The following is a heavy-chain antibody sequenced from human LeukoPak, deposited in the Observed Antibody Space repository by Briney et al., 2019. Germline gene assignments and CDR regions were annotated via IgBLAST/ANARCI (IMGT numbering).Heavy chain of an antibody. J-gene: IGHJ4*02. Sequence: GRSLRLSCAASGFTFSSYGMHWVRQAPGKGLEWVAVIWYDGSNKYYADSVKGRFTISRDNSKNTVYLQMNSLRAEDTAVYYCARGEGHNSGSYLNWGQGTLVTVSS. CDR2: IWYDGSNK. CDR1: GFTFSSYG. CDR3: ARGEGHNSGSYLN. D-gene: IGHD1-26*01. V-gene: IGHV3-33*01.